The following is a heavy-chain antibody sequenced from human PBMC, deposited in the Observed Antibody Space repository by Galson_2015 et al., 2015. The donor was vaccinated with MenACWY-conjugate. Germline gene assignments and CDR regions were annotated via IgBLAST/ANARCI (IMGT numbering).Heavy chain of an antibody. CDR2: IDHRGYT. V-gene: IGHV4-38-2*01. CDR1: GFSISSGFY. CDR3: ARTGRMAVALSYFDS. J-gene: IGHJ4*02. D-gene: IGHD6-19*01. Sequence: ETLSLTCSVSGFSISSGFYWGWIRQSPGKGLEWIGTIDHRGYTYENPSLKSRITISVDTSRTQFSLRLTSMTAADTAVFYCARTGRMAVALSYFDSWGQGTLVTVSA.